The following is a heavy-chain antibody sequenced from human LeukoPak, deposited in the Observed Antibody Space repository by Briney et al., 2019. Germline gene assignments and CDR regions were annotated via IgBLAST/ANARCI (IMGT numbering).Heavy chain of an antibody. Sequence: SETLSLTCAVYGGSFSGYYWSWIRQPPGKGLEWIGEINHSGSTNYNPSLKSRVTISVDTSKNQFSLKLSSVTAADTAAYYCARERNWFDPWGQGTLVTVSS. CDR1: GGSFSGYY. CDR2: INHSGST. J-gene: IGHJ5*02. CDR3: ARERNWFDP. V-gene: IGHV4-34*01. D-gene: IGHD1-1*01.